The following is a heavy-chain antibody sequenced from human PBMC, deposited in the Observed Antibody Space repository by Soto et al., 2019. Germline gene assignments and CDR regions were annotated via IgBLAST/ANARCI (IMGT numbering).Heavy chain of an antibody. CDR1: GFTFSNSA. J-gene: IGHJ4*02. CDR3: AKVQGFCTGANCYIVDS. D-gene: IGHD2-15*01. V-gene: IGHV3-23*01. Sequence: PGGSLRLSCAASGFTFSNSAMSWVRQVPGKGLEWAAGISSSGGHTNYADSVKGRFTISRDNSKDTLYLQMNSLRAEDTALYYCAKVQGFCTGANCYIVDSWGQGALVTVSS. CDR2: ISSSGGHT.